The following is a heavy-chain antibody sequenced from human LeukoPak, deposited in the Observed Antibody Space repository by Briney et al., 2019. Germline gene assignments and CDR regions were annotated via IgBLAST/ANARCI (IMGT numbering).Heavy chain of an antibody. CDR2: IIPIFGTA. CDR1: GGTFSSYA. Sequence: SVKVSCKASGGTFSSYAISWVRQAPGQGLEWMGGIIPIFGTANYAQKFQGRVTITADESTSTAYMELSSLRSEDTAVYYCARVTTIFGVVTPGDYYYMDVWGKGTTVTVSS. V-gene: IGHV1-69*13. J-gene: IGHJ6*03. CDR3: ARVTTIFGVVTPGDYYYMDV. D-gene: IGHD3-3*01.